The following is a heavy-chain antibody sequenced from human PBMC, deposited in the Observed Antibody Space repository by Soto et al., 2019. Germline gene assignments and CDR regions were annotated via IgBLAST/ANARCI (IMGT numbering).Heavy chain of an antibody. CDR2: ISPGDSDA. D-gene: IGHD3-22*01. CDR1: GYSFSSYW. Sequence: PGESLKISCKGSGYSFSSYWIAWVRHTPGKGLEWMGIISPGDSDARYSPSFRGHVTISVTKSITTVFLQWSSLRASDTAMYYCARQIYDSDTGPNFQYYFDSWGQGTPVTVSS. V-gene: IGHV5-51*01. CDR3: ARQIYDSDTGPNFQYYFDS. J-gene: IGHJ4*02.